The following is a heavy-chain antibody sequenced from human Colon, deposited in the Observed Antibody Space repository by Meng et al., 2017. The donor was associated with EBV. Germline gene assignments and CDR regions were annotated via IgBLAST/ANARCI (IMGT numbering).Heavy chain of an antibody. CDR3: ARHVYGDSYGF. V-gene: IGHV4-39*01. CDR2: VRYSGTA. J-gene: IGHJ4*02. CDR1: GGFLENSDYF. D-gene: IGHD4-17*01. Sequence: LHLQEAGPGLVKPSETLSLTFTVSGGFLENSDYFWDWIRQPPGKGLEWIGSVRYSGTAYYNPSLTSRVTISVDTSKNQFSLNLSSLTAADTAVYYCARHVYGDSYGFWGQGTLVTVSS.